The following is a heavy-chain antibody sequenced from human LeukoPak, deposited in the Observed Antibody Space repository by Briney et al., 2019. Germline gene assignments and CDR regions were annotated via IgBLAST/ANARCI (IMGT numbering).Heavy chain of an antibody. V-gene: IGHV3-13*01. CDR1: GFTFSDYD. Sequence: GGSLRLSCAASGFTFSDYDMHWVRQATGKGLEWVSAIGTAGDTYYTGSVKGRFTVSRENAKNSLYLQMNSLRAGDTAVYYCVRVAKERVGGVYYFDYWGQGTPVTVSS. D-gene: IGHD1-1*01. J-gene: IGHJ4*02. CDR3: VRVAKERVGGVYYFDY. CDR2: IGTAGDT.